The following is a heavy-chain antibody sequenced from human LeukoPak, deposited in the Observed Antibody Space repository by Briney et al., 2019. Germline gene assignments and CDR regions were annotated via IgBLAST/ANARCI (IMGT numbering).Heavy chain of an antibody. Sequence: PSETLSLTCAVYGGSFSGYYWSWIRQPPGKGLEWIGEINHSGSTNYNPSLKSRVTISVDTSKNQFSLKLSSVTAADTAVYYCARRVGMVRGVRFDYWGQGTLVTVSS. CDR1: GGSFSGYY. D-gene: IGHD3-10*01. V-gene: IGHV4-34*01. J-gene: IGHJ4*02. CDR3: ARRVGMVRGVRFDY. CDR2: INHSGST.